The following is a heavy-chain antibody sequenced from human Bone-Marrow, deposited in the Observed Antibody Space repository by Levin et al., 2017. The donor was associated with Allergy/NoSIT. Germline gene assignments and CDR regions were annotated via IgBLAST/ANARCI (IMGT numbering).Heavy chain of an antibody. Sequence: SGPTLVKPPQTLTLTCTFSGFSLSTNGVLLSWIRQSPGKALEWLARIDWDGDKFYSPSLKTRLAISKDTSQKQVVLTMTNMDPVDTGTYFCARSGIFGVVSQMGPFFDYWGRGIPVTVSS. CDR2: IDWDGDK. V-gene: IGHV2-70*04. J-gene: IGHJ4*02. CDR1: GFSLSTNGVL. D-gene: IGHD3-3*01. CDR3: ARSGIFGVVSQMGPFFDY.